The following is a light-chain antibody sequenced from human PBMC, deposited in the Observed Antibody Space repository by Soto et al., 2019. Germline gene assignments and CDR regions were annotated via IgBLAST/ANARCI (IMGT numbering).Light chain of an antibody. CDR2: DAS. V-gene: IGKV1-33*01. Sequence: IQMTQSPSTLSASVRDRVTITCRANQNINNWLAWYQQKPGKAPKLLIYDASNLETGVPSRFSGSGSGTDFTFTISSLQPEDIATYYCQQYDNFSITFGQGTRLEI. J-gene: IGKJ5*01. CDR3: QQYDNFSIT. CDR1: QNINNW.